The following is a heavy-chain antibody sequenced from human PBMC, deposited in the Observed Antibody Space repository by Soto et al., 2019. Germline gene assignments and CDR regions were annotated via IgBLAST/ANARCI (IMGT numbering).Heavy chain of an antibody. Sequence: SETLSLTCTVSGDSVSSGDYFWTWVRQPPGKGLEWVGHIYFSGRTNYIPSLESRVTISLDTSKNQFSLKLTSVTAADTAVYYCARVPIDTYMIYWSDPWGQGTLVTVSS. D-gene: IGHD3-16*01. V-gene: IGHV4-61*08. J-gene: IGHJ5*02. CDR1: GDSVSSGDYF. CDR2: IYFSGRT. CDR3: ARVPIDTYMIYWSDP.